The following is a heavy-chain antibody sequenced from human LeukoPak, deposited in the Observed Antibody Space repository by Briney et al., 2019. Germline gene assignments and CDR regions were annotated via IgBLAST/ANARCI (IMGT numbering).Heavy chain of an antibody. D-gene: IGHD3-22*01. Sequence: ASVKVSCKASGYTFTSYGISWVRQAPGQGLEWMGWISAYNGNTNYAQKLQGRVTMTTDTSTSTAYMELRSLRSDDTAVYYCVRDTYYYDSSGYYPPYYFDYWGQGTLVTVSS. CDR3: VRDTYYYDSSGYYPPYYFDY. J-gene: IGHJ4*02. V-gene: IGHV1-18*01. CDR2: ISAYNGNT. CDR1: GYTFTSYG.